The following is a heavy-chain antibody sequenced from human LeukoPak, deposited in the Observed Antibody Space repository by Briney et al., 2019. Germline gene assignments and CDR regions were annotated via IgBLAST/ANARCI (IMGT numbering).Heavy chain of an antibody. CDR2: IYNRGST. CDR3: AMSNTVRRPFFDP. J-gene: IGHJ5*02. V-gene: IGHV4-59*01. CDR1: GFTFSSYW. Sequence: GSLRLFCAASGFTFSSYWMSWLRQAPGKGLEWIGYIYNRGSTKYNPSLKSRATISVDTSKNQFSLKLTSVTAADTAVYYCAMSNTVRRPFFDPWGQGTLVTVSS. D-gene: IGHD4-11*01.